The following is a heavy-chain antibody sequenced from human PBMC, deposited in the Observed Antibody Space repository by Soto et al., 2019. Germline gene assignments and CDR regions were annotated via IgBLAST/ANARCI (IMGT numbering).Heavy chain of an antibody. CDR3: ARAPAVADEIVHGLDV. V-gene: IGHV4-4*02. CDR1: GDSISRRNW. J-gene: IGHJ6*02. CDR2: IHHSGST. Sequence: QVQLQESGPGLVKPSGTLSLSCAVSGDSISRRNWWSWVRQSPGQGLEWIGEIHHSGSTNYNLSLESRVTVSIDKSNSQFSLRLTSVTAADTAVYYCARAPAVADEIVHGLDVWGQGTAVTVS. D-gene: IGHD1-26*01.